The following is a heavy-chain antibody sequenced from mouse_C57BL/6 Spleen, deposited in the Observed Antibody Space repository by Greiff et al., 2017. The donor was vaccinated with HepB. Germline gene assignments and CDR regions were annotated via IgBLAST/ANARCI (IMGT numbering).Heavy chain of an antibody. V-gene: IGHV6-3*01. CDR1: GFTFSNYW. D-gene: IGHD2-3*01. Sequence: DVQLVESGGGLVQPGGSMKLSCVASGFTFSNYWMNWVRQSPEKGLEWVAQIRLKSDNYATHYAESVKGRFTISRDDSKSSVYLQMNNLRAEDTGIYYCTDGYYYFDYWGQGTTLTVSS. J-gene: IGHJ2*01. CDR2: IRLKSDNYAT. CDR3: TDGYYYFDY.